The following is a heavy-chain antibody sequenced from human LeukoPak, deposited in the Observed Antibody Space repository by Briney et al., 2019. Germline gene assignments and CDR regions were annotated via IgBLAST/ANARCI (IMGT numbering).Heavy chain of an antibody. D-gene: IGHD2-2*01. CDR2: IIPIFGTA. V-gene: IGHV1-69*15. Sequence: ASVKVSCKASGGTFSSYAISWVRQAPGQGLEWMGRIIPIFGTANYAQKFQGRVTITADESTSTAYMELSSLRSEDTAVYYCARARDAFIVVVPAAIAYWGQGTLVTVSS. CDR1: GGTFSSYA. J-gene: IGHJ4*02. CDR3: ARARDAFIVVVPAAIAY.